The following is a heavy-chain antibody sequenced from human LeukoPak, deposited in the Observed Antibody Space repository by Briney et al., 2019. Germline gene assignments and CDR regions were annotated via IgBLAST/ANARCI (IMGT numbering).Heavy chain of an antibody. Sequence: PGGSLRLSCAASGFTFTSHGMHWVRQAPGKGLKWVAFTRNDGNNKYYADSVKGRFTISRDNSKNTLSLQMNSLRTEDTAVYYCARDRDWAFDYWGQGILVTVSS. J-gene: IGHJ4*02. CDR3: ARDRDWAFDY. V-gene: IGHV3-30*02. D-gene: IGHD2-21*01. CDR2: TRNDGNNK. CDR1: GFTFTSHG.